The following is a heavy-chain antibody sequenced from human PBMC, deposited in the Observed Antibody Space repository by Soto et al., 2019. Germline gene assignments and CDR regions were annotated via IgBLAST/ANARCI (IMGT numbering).Heavy chain of an antibody. D-gene: IGHD6-13*01. V-gene: IGHV3-33*01. CDR1: GFTFSSYG. Sequence: GGSLRLSCAASGFTFSSYGMHWVRQAPGKGLEWVAVIWYDGSNKYYADSVKGRFTISRDNSKNTLYLQMNSLRAEDTAVYYCARGVAYSSRPVLDPWGQGTLVTVSS. J-gene: IGHJ5*02. CDR3: ARGVAYSSRPVLDP. CDR2: IWYDGSNK.